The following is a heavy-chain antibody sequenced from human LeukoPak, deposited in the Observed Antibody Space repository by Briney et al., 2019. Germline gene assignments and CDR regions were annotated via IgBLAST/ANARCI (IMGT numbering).Heavy chain of an antibody. CDR2: INHSGST. CDR1: GGSFSGYY. D-gene: IGHD3-10*01. J-gene: IGHJ6*03. CDR3: ARATYYYGSGSYSYYYYMDV. V-gene: IGHV4-34*01. Sequence: KPSETLSLTCAVYGGSFSGYYWSWIRQPPGKGLEWIGEINHSGSTNYNPSLKSRVTISVDTSKNQFSLKLSSVTAADTAVYYCARATYYYGSGSYSYYYYMDVWGKGTTVTVSS.